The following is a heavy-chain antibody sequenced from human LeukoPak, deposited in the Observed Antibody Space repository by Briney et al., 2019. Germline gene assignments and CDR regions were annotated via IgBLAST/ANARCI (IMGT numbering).Heavy chain of an antibody. CDR3: ARGSFGSYTFDY. D-gene: IGHD1-26*01. CDR1: GGSISSYY. V-gene: IGHV4-59*01. J-gene: IGHJ4*02. CDR2: IYYSGST. Sequence: SETLSLTCTVSGGSISSYYWSWIRQPPGKGLEWIGYIYYSGSTNYNPSLKSRVTISVDTSKNQFSLKLSSVTAADTAVYYCARGSFGSYTFDYWGLGTLVTVSS.